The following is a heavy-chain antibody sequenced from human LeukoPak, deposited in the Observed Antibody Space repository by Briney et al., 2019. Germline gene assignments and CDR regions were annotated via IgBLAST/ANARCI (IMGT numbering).Heavy chain of an antibody. D-gene: IGHD6-19*01. CDR2: IYYSGST. V-gene: IGHV4-59*01. J-gene: IGHJ4*02. CDR3: ARASSGWYGLFDY. Sequence: PSETLSLTCTVSGGSISSYYWSWIRQPPGKGLEWIGYIYYSGSTNHNPSLKSRVTISVDTSKNQFSLKLSSVSAADTAVYYCARASSGWYGLFDYWGQGTLVTVSS. CDR1: GGSISSYY.